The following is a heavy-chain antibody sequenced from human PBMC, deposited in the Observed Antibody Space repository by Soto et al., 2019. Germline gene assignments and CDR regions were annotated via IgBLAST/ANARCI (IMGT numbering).Heavy chain of an antibody. Sequence: ESGGGLVKPGGSLRLSCVGSGFTLSSHSMSWVRQTPAKGLEWVSSITTGNDYISYADSVKGRFTISRDNAKNSLFLQMNSLRAEDTALYFCARDSYSSLFDSWGQGTLVTVSS. J-gene: IGHJ5*01. CDR1: GFTLSSHS. CDR3: ARDSYSSLFDS. V-gene: IGHV3-21*01. CDR2: ITTGNDYI. D-gene: IGHD6-19*01.